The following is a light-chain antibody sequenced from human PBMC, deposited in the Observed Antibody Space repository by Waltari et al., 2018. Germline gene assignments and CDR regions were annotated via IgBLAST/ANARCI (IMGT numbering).Light chain of an antibody. CDR3: AVWDGSLNAYV. J-gene: IGLJ1*01. CDR2: SNN. Sequence: QSVLTQPPSVSGTPGQRVTISCSGSSSNTGRNTVNWYQQLPGTAPKLLIYSNNQRPSGVPDRISGSRSGTSASLAVSGLQSEDEADYYCAVWDGSLNAYVFGAGTKVTVL. CDR1: SSNTGRNT. V-gene: IGLV1-44*01.